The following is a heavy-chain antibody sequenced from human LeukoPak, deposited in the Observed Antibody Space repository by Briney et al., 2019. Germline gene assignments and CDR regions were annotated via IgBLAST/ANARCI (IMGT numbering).Heavy chain of an antibody. V-gene: IGHV3-23*01. CDR3: AKETHYDYVWGSYYFDY. J-gene: IGHJ4*02. Sequence: GGSLSLSCAASGFTFSSYAMSWVRQAPGKGLEWVSAISGSGGSTYYADSVKGRFTISRDNSKNTLYLQMNSLRAEDTAVYYCAKETHYDYVWGSYYFDYWGQGTLVTVSS. CDR2: ISGSGGST. D-gene: IGHD3-16*01. CDR1: GFTFSSYA.